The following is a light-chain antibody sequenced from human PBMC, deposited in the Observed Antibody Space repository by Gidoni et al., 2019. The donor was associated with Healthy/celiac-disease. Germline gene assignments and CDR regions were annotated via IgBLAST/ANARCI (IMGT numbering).Light chain of an antibody. J-gene: IGKJ3*01. Sequence: EIVLTQSPGTLSLSPGERATLSCWSSQSVSSSYLAWYQQKPGQAPRLLIYGASIRATCIPDRFSGSGSGTDFTLTISRLEPEDFAVYYCQQYGSSFTFGPGTKVDIK. V-gene: IGKV3-20*01. CDR1: QSVSSSY. CDR2: GAS. CDR3: QQYGSSFT.